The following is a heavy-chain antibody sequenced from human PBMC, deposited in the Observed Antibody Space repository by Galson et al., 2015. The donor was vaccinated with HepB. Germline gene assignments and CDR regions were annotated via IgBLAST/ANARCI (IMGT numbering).Heavy chain of an antibody. CDR2: INPNSGGT. CDR1: GYTFTGYY. D-gene: IGHD3-10*01. V-gene: IGHV1-2*04. Sequence: SVKVSCKASGYTFTGYYMHWVRQAPGQGLEWMGWINPNSGGTNYAQKFQGWVTMTRDTSISTAYMELSRLRSDDTAVYYCARDRGEVTMVRGVLYYYGMDVWGQGTTVTVSS. J-gene: IGHJ6*02. CDR3: ARDRGEVTMVRGVLYYYGMDV.